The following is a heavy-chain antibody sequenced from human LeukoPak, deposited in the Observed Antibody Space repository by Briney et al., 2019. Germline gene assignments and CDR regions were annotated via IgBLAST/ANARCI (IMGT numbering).Heavy chain of an antibody. CDR2: ISSSSSTI. CDR1: GFSFSSYN. Sequence: PGGSLRLSCAGSGFSFSSYNMNWVRQAPGKGLEGVSYISSSSSTIYYTDSVKGRFTISRDNAKNSLYLQMNSLRAEDTAVYYCARRSHDYSLHYFDYWGQGTLVTVSS. CDR3: ARRSHDYSLHYFDY. D-gene: IGHD4-11*01. V-gene: IGHV3-48*01. J-gene: IGHJ4*02.